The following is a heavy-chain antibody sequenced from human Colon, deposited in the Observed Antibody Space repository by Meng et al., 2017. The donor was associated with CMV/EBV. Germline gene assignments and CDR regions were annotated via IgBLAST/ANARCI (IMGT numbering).Heavy chain of an antibody. CDR2: ITHSGANK. Sequence: GESLKISCAASGFAFSDYYMGWMRQVPGQGLEWVSYITHSGANKFYADSVKGRFTISRDNANSSLFLQMNSLRAKDTAVYYCARDISLWFGELTKYGLDVWGQGTTVTVSS. CDR1: GFAFSDYY. D-gene: IGHD3-10*01. CDR3: ARDISLWFGELTKYGLDV. V-gene: IGHV3-11*01. J-gene: IGHJ6*02.